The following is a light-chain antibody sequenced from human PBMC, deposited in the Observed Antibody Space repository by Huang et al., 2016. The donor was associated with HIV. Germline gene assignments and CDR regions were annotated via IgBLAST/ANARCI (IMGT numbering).Light chain of an antibody. V-gene: IGKV3-15*01. J-gene: IGKJ4*01. CDR3: QQYNNWPLT. Sequence: EIVMTQFPATLSGSPGKRGPLSCRASQSIGRNLAWYQQKPGQTPRLLISGASTSAADIPARFSGSGSGTDFALNISSLQSEDFAVYYCQQYNNWPLTFGGGTKVEIK. CDR1: QSIGRN. CDR2: GAS.